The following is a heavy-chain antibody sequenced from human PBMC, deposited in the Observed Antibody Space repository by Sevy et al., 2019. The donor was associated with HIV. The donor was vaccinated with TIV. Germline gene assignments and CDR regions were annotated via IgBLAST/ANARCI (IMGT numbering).Heavy chain of an antibody. V-gene: IGHV1-69*13. Sequence: ASVKVSCKASGGTFSSYAISWVRQAPGQGLEWMGGIIPIFGTANYAQKFQGRVTITADESTSTAYMELSSLRSEDTAVYYCARVKGQQWLGRVYYYYYGMDVWGQGTTVTVSS. CDR1: GGTFSSYA. CDR2: IIPIFGTA. D-gene: IGHD6-19*01. J-gene: IGHJ6*02. CDR3: ARVKGQQWLGRVYYYYYGMDV.